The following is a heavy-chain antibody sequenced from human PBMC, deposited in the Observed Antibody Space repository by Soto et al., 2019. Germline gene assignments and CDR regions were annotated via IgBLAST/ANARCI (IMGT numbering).Heavy chain of an antibody. CDR2: IKSKIDGETT. V-gene: IGHV3-15*05. Sequence: PGGSLRLSCVMSGFNFTKALVSWVRQTPGKGLEWVGRIKSKIDGETTDYAAPVKGRFIVSRDDSKDTLYLQTSSLPTDDTAVYYCATYEPTGKYAKHYFEYWGQGPMMTVYS. D-gene: IGHD3-22*01. J-gene: IGHJ4*02. CDR3: ATYEPTGKYAKHYFEY. CDR1: GFNFTKAL.